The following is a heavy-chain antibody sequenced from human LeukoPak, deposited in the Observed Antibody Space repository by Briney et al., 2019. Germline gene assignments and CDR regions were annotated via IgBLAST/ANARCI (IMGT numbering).Heavy chain of an antibody. Sequence: PGWSLTLSCPASGFIVSNNYMSWVRQAPGKGLEWVSIMYSGGSTYNADSVKGRFTISRDNSRNTLYLQMNRLRAEDTAVYYCARVLGGDAFDIWGQGTMVTASS. CDR3: ARVLGGDAFDI. J-gene: IGHJ3*02. D-gene: IGHD3-16*01. CDR1: GFIVSNNY. CDR2: MYSGGST. V-gene: IGHV3-66*01.